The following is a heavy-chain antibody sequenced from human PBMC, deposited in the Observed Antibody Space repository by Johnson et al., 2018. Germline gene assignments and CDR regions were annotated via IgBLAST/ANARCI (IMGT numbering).Heavy chain of an antibody. D-gene: IGHD2-15*01. CDR3: ARWWQNDAFDI. CDR2: ISSSSSYI. CDR1: GFTFSSYG. V-gene: IGHV3-21*01. J-gene: IGHJ3*02. Sequence: VQLVQSGGGVVQPGRSLRLSCAASGFTFSSYGMHWVRQAPGKGLEWVSSISSSSSYIYYADSVQGRFTISRDNAKNSLYLKMNSLRAEDTAVYYRARWWQNDAFDIWGQGTMVTVSS.